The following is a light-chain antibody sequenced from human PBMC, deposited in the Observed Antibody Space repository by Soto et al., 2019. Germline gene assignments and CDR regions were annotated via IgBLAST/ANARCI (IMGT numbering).Light chain of an antibody. V-gene: IGLV2-14*01. J-gene: IGLJ1*01. CDR1: SSDVVGYDY. CDR2: EVS. CDR3: SSYSVSTTYL. Sequence: QSALTQPASVSGSPGQSITISCTGTSSDVVGYDYVSWYQRHPGKAPKLIIFEVSNRPSGISYRFSGSKSGNTASLTISGLQAEDEAYYFCSSYSVSTTYLFGTGTKVTGL.